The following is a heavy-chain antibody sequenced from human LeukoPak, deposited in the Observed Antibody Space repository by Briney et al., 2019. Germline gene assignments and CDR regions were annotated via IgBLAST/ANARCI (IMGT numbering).Heavy chain of an antibody. D-gene: IGHD3-9*01. CDR3: ARASYYDILTGYYYWFDP. CDR2: IIPILGIA. Sequence: GASVRVSCKASGGTFSSYAISWVRQAPGQGLEWMGRIIPILGIANYAQKFQGRVTITADKSTSTAYMELSSLRSEDTAVYYCARASYYDILTGYYYWFDPWGQGTLVTVSS. CDR1: GGTFSSYA. J-gene: IGHJ5*02. V-gene: IGHV1-69*04.